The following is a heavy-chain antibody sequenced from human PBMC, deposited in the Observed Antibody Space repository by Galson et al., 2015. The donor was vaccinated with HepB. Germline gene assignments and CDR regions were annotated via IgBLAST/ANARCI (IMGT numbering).Heavy chain of an antibody. Sequence: SLRLSCAASGFTIANYAMSWVRQAPGEGLEWLSGISGSGGSTYYADSVKGRFTISRDNSKNTLYLQMNSLRAEDTAVFYCARDRGQYYNHGVDVWGQGTTVTVSS. D-gene: IGHD3-16*01. V-gene: IGHV3-23*01. CDR2: ISGSGGST. CDR3: ARDRGQYYNHGVDV. J-gene: IGHJ6*02. CDR1: GFTIANYA.